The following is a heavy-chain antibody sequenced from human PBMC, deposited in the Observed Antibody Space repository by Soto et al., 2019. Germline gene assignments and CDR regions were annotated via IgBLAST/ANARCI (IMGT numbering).Heavy chain of an antibody. CDR2: IDYNGVT. Sequence: SETLSLTCTVSGGSIYRSGYYWGWIRQPPGRGLEWIGDIDYNGVTYSNPSLKSRVTISRDTSKNQFSLKLTSVTAADTALYYCGKVLVGATGHTDSDSWGPGTLVT. CDR1: GGSIYRSGYY. D-gene: IGHD2-15*01. J-gene: IGHJ4*02. V-gene: IGHV4-39*01. CDR3: GKVLVGATGHTDSDS.